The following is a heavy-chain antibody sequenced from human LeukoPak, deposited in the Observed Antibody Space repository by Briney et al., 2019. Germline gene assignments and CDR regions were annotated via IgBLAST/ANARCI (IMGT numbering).Heavy chain of an antibody. CDR3: ARAGFITIFGVVIGLADNAFDI. Sequence: SETLSLTCTVSGGSISSSSYYWGWIRQPPGKGLEWIGSIYYSGSTYYNPSLKSRVTISVDSSKNQFSLKLSSVTAADTAVYYCARAGFITIFGVVIGLADNAFDIWGQGTMVTVSS. D-gene: IGHD3-3*01. CDR1: GGSISSSSYY. J-gene: IGHJ3*02. CDR2: IYYSGST. V-gene: IGHV4-39*01.